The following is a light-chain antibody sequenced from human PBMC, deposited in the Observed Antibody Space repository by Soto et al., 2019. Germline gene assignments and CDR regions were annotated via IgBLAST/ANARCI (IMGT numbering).Light chain of an antibody. CDR3: QQYGSSPRT. CDR2: GAS. Sequence: ENVWTQSPGTLSLSPGERATLSCRASQSVSSSYLAWYQQKPGQAPRLLIYGASSRATGIPDRFSGSGSGTDFTLTISRLEPEDFAVYYCQQYGSSPRTFGQGTKVDIK. CDR1: QSVSSSY. V-gene: IGKV3-20*01. J-gene: IGKJ1*01.